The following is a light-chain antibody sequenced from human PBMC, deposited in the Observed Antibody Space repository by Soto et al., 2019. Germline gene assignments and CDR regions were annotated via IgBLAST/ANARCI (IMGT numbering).Light chain of an antibody. CDR1: QGIRID. CDR2: GAS. CDR3: LQHNSVPRT. Sequence: DIQMTQSPSSLSASVGDRVTITCRASQGIRIDLGWFQQRPGKAPKRLIYGASSLQSGVPSRFSGSGSGTEFTLTISNLQPEDFATYYCLQHNSVPRTFGQGTKVEIK. V-gene: IGKV1-17*02. J-gene: IGKJ1*01.